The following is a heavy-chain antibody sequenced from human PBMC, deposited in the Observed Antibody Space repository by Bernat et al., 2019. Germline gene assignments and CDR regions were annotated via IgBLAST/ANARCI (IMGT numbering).Heavy chain of an antibody. Sequence: QAQLVESGGGVVQPGRSLRLSCAASGFIFSDYGMHWVRQAPGKGLEWVAAIWYDGTNKFYADSVKDRFTISRDNSKNTLYLQMNSLRAEDTAVYYCAKDGYGGNFDYWGQGTLVTVSS. V-gene: IGHV3-33*06. CDR3: AKDGYGGNFDY. J-gene: IGHJ4*02. CDR1: GFIFSDYG. D-gene: IGHD4-23*01. CDR2: IWYDGTNK.